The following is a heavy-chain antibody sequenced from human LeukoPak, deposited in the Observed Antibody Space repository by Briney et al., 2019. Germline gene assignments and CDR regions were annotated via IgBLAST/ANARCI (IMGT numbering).Heavy chain of an antibody. J-gene: IGHJ4*02. V-gene: IGHV1-2*02. CDR3: ARGRSTGYPYYFEY. D-gene: IGHD5-12*01. CDR2: INPNSGGT. CDR1: GYTFTGYY. Sequence: ASVKVSCKASGYTFTGYYMHWVRQAPGQGLEWMGWINPNSGGTNYAQKFQGRVTMTRDTSISTAYMELSRLRSDDTAVYYCARGRSTGYPYYFEYWGQGTLVTASS.